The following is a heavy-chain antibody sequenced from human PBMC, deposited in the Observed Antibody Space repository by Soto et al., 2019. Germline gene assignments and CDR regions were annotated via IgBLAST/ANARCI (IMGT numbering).Heavy chain of an antibody. D-gene: IGHD3-22*01. CDR3: ARDLDGLHDDTSGPFPRPG. CDR2: IHSSGSI. V-gene: IGHV4-30-4*01. Sequence: TLSLTCTVSGGSISSDDYYWSWICQAPGRGLEWIGYIHSSGSIYYNPSLKSRATMSIDTAGNQFSLKVSSVTVADTAVYYCARDLDGLHDDTSGPFPRPGWGQGTLVTVSS. J-gene: IGHJ1*01. CDR1: GGSISSDDYY.